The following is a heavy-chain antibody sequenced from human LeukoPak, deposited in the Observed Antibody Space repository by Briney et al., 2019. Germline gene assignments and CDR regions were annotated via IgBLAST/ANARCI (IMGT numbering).Heavy chain of an antibody. J-gene: IGHJ4*02. CDR3: ARVLRWLVFD. Sequence: GGSLRLSCAASGFTFSSYSMNWVRQAPGKGLEWVSYISSSSSTIYYADSVKGRFTISRDNAKNSLYLQMSSLRAEDTAVYYCARVLRWLVFDWGQGTLVTVSS. V-gene: IGHV3-48*01. CDR2: ISSSSSTI. CDR1: GFTFSSYS. D-gene: IGHD6-19*01.